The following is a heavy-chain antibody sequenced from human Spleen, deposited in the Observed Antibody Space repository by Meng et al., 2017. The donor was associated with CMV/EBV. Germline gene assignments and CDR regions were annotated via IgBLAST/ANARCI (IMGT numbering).Heavy chain of an antibody. V-gene: IGHV3-43*01. CDR2: ISWDGSMT. J-gene: IGHJ4*02. D-gene: IGHD3-3*01. CDR3: VKDIHHYDFWSGFDF. Sequence: GGSLRLSCAASGFVFDDYSIHWVRQSPGKGLEWVSVISWDGSMTDYADFVNGRFTVSRDNIRKSLHLQMSSLRPDDTALYFCVKDIHHYDFWSGFDFWGQGTLVPSPQ. CDR1: GFVFDDYS.